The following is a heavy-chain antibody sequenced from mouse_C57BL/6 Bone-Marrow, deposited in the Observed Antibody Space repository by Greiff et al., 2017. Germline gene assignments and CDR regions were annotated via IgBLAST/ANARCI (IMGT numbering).Heavy chain of an antibody. CDR3: ATDYYGSSWYFDY. J-gene: IGHJ2*03. D-gene: IGHD1-1*01. V-gene: IGHV1-26*01. CDR2: INPNNGGT. CDR1: GYTFTDYY. Sequence: EVQLQQSGPELVKPGASVKISCKASGYTFTDYYMNWVKQSHGKSLEWIGDINPNNGGTSYNQKLKGKATLTVDKSSSTAYMELRSLTSEDSSVYYCATDYYGSSWYFDYWGQGTSLTVSA.